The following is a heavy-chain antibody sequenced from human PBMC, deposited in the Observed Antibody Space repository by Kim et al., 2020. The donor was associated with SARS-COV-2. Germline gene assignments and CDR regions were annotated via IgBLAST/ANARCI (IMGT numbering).Heavy chain of an antibody. D-gene: IGHD3-10*01. CDR1: GGSISSYY. Sequence: SETLSLTCTVSGGSISSYYWSWIRQPPGKGLEWIGYIYYTGSTNYNPSLKSRVTISVDTSKNQFSLKLSSVTAADTAVYYCARGNVYYGSGSYLYYFDYWGQGTLVTVSS. CDR2: IYYTGST. J-gene: IGHJ4*02. CDR3: ARGNVYYGSGSYLYYFDY. V-gene: IGHV4-59*01.